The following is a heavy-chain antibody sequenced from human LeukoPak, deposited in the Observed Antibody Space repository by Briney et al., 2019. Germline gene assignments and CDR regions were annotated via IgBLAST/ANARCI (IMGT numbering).Heavy chain of an antibody. J-gene: IGHJ3*02. V-gene: IGHV3-7*01. D-gene: IGHD3-22*01. CDR3: ASLYAYDSSGYTQDAFDI. CDR1: GFTFSSYW. CDR2: IKQDGSEK. Sequence: GGSLRLSCAASGFTFSSYWMSWVRQAPGKGLEWVANIKQDGSEKYYVDSVKGRFTISRDNAKNSLYLQMNSLRAEDTAVYYCASLYAYDSSGYTQDAFDIWGQGTMVTVSS.